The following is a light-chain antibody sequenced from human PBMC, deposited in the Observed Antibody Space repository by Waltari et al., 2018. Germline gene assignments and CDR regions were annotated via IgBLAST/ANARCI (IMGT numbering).Light chain of an antibody. CDR3: QQRSDWPPSIT. CDR1: QSVGKF. V-gene: IGKV3-11*01. J-gene: IGKJ5*01. Sequence: EVVLTQSPVTLSLSPGERATLPCRASQSVGKFLAWYQQNPGQAPRLLIYDASNRATGIPVTFSGSGSGTDFTLTISSVQPEDFALYFCQQRSDWPPSITFGQGTRLEI. CDR2: DAS.